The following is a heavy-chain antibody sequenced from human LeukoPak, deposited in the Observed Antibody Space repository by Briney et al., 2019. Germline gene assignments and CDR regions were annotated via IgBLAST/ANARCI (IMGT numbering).Heavy chain of an antibody. CDR1: GYIFTGYY. J-gene: IGHJ3*02. D-gene: IGHD5-18*01. Sequence: ASVKVSCTASGYIFTGYYMHWVRQAPGQGLEWMGWINPNSGGTNCAQKFQGRVTMTRDTSINTAYMELSRLRSDDTAVYYCARRIQLWYAFDIWGQGTMVTVSS. V-gene: IGHV1-2*02. CDR3: ARRIQLWYAFDI. CDR2: INPNSGGT.